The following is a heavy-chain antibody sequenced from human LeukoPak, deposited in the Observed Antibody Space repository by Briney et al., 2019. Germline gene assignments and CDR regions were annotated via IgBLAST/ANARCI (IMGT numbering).Heavy chain of an antibody. CDR1: GYTFTGYY. CDR3: AGVPLWFGELLFHFDY. D-gene: IGHD3-10*01. V-gene: IGHV1-2*02. Sequence: ASVKVSCKASGYTFTGYYMHWVRQAPGQGLEWMGWINPNSGGTNYAQKFQGRVTMTRDTSISTAYMELSRLRSDDTAVYYCAGVPLWFGELLFHFDYWGQGTLVTVSS. J-gene: IGHJ4*02. CDR2: INPNSGGT.